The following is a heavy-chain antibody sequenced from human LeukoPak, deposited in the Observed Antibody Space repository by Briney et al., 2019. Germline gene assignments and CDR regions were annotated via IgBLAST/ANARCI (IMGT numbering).Heavy chain of an antibody. V-gene: IGHV3-48*01. CDR2: ISSSTSAI. D-gene: IGHD3-10*01. CDR1: GFTFNSYS. J-gene: IGHJ4*02. CDR3: AKDAGYYGSGSFDY. Sequence: GGSLRLSCAASGFTFNSYSMNWVRQAPGKGLEWISYISSSTSAIYYADSVKGRFTISRDNAKNSLYLQMNSLRAEDTAVYYCAKDAGYYGSGSFDYWGQGTLVTVSS.